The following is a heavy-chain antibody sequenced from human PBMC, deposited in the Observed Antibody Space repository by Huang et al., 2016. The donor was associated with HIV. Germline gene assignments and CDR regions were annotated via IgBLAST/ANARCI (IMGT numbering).Heavy chain of an antibody. Sequence: QMQLQQRGAGLLKPSETLSLTCGVSGGSFTGNYLTWIRQAPGKGLEWIGEVKDSGATNYTPSLNGRVTISLDKSNREVSLNLRSVTAADTAVYYCARQWTILEWLLGLDVWGQGTTVIVSS. CDR1: GGSFTGNY. CDR2: VKDSGAT. J-gene: IGHJ6*02. CDR3: ARQWTILEWLLGLDV. D-gene: IGHD3-3*01. V-gene: IGHV4-34*02.